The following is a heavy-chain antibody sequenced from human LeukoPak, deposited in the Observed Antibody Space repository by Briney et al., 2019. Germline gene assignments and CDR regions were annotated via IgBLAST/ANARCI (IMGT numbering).Heavy chain of an antibody. CDR1: GYSISSGYY. CDR2: IYHSGST. CDR3: ARHGGYDVWSGYYQNNWFDP. Sequence: SETLSLTXAVSGYSISSGYYWGWMRQPPGKGLEWIGSIYHSGSTYYNPSLKSRVTISVDTSKNQFSLKLSSVTAADTAVYYCARHGGYDVWSGYYQNNWFDPWGQGTLVTVSS. D-gene: IGHD3-3*01. V-gene: IGHV4-38-2*01. J-gene: IGHJ5*02.